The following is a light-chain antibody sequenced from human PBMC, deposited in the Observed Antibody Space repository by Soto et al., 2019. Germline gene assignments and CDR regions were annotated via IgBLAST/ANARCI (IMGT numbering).Light chain of an antibody. CDR3: QQYNSLWK. V-gene: IGKV1-5*01. CDR1: QTISNW. CDR2: DAS. Sequence: DIQMTQSPSTLSASVGDRVTITCRASQTISNWLAWHQQKPGKAPKLLIYDASSLESGVPSRFSGSGSGTEFPLTISNLQPDDFATYYCQQYNSLWKFGQGTAVEIK. J-gene: IGKJ1*01.